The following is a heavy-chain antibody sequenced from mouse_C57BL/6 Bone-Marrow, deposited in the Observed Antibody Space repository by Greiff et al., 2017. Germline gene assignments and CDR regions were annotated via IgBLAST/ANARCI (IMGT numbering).Heavy chain of an antibody. V-gene: IGHV7-3*01. J-gene: IGHJ2*01. CDR3: ARYQDYGGDFDY. Sequence: EVKLVESGGGLVQPGGSLSLSCAASGFTFTDYYMSWVRQPPGKALEWLGFIRNKANGYTTEYSASVKGRFTISRDNSQSILYLQMNALRAEDSATYYCARYQDYGGDFDYWGQGTTLTVSS. CDR2: IRNKANGYTT. CDR1: GFTFTDYY. D-gene: IGHD2-4*01.